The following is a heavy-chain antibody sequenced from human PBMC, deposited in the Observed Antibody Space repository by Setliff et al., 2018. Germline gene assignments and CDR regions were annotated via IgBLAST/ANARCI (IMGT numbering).Heavy chain of an antibody. CDR3: ARGRAGHSGH. D-gene: IGHD6-19*01. Sequence: SETLSLTCTVSGGSISNTYYYWSWIRQPAGKGLEWIGFIHYTGKTNYNPSLEGRVNISLDTPKNQFSLTLTSVTAADTAVYFCARGRAGHSGHWGQGTLVTVSP. J-gene: IGHJ4*02. V-gene: IGHV4-61*10. CDR2: IHYTGKT. CDR1: GGSISNTYYY.